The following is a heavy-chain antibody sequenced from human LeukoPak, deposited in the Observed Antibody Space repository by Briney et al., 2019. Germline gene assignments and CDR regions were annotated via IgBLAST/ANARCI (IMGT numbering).Heavy chain of an antibody. CDR1: GGSISSYY. V-gene: IGHV4-59*01. CDR3: ARGLWFGEFPFDY. Sequence: SETLSLTCTVSGGSISSYYWSWIRQPPGKGLEWIGYIYYNGSTNYNPSLKSRVTISVDTSKNQFSLKLSSVTAADTAVYYCARGLWFGEFPFDYWGQGTLVTVSS. D-gene: IGHD3-10*01. CDR2: IYYNGST. J-gene: IGHJ4*02.